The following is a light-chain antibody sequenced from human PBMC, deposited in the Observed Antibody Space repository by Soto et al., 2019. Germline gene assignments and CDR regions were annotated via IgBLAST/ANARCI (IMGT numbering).Light chain of an antibody. CDR2: QVS. CDR3: CSYAGSYSFYV. Sequence: QSALTQPASVSGSPGQSITISCTGTSSDLGGYNFVSWYQHHPGKAPKLMIYQVSNRPSGVSNRFSGSKSGNTASLTISGLQAEDEADYYCCSYAGSYSFYVFGSGTKLTVL. J-gene: IGLJ1*01. CDR1: SSDLGGYNF. V-gene: IGLV2-14*01.